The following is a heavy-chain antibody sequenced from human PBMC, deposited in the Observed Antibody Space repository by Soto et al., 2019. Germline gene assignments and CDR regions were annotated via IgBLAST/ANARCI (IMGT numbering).Heavy chain of an antibody. J-gene: IGHJ4*02. V-gene: IGHV1-46*01. CDR2: INPSGGST. Sequence: ASVKVSCKASGYTFTSYYMHWVRQAPGQGLEWMGIINPSGGSTSYAQKYQGRVTMTRDTSTSTVYMKLSSLRSEDTAVYYCATLYTIFGVVIKWYFDYWGQGTLVTVS. CDR1: GYTFTSYY. D-gene: IGHD3-3*01. CDR3: ATLYTIFGVVIKWYFDY.